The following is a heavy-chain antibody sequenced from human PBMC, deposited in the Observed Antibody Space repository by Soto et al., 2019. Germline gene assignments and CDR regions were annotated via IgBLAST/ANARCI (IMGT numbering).Heavy chain of an antibody. CDR1: GFSFSNYA. CDR3: TRDPYGGSRYYFDS. J-gene: IGHJ4*02. V-gene: IGHV3-33*01. CDR2: IWYDGSNK. Sequence: QVQLVESGGGVVQPGKSLRLSCAASGFSFSNYAMHWVRQAPGTGLEWVAVIWYDGSNKYYADSVKGRFTISKDNSQTTVYLQMHSRRAEDTAVCYCTRDPYGGSRYYFDSWGQGTLVTVSS. D-gene: IGHD1-26*01.